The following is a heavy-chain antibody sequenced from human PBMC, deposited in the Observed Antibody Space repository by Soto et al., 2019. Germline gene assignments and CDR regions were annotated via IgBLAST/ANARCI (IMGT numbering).Heavy chain of an antibody. Sequence: GGSLRLSCAASGFTFSNAWMSWVRQAPGKGLEWVGRIKSKTDGGTTDYAAPVKGRFTISRDDSKNTLYLQMNSLKTEDTAVYYCTTDGGEYSKAVAGFYYYYGMDVWGQGTTVTVSS. CDR2: IKSKTDGGTT. V-gene: IGHV3-15*01. J-gene: IGHJ6*02. D-gene: IGHD6-19*01. CDR3: TTDGGEYSKAVAGFYYYYGMDV. CDR1: GFTFSNAW.